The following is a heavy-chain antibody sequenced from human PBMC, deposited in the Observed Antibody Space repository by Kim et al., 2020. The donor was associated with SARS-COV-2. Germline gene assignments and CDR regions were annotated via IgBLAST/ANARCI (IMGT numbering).Heavy chain of an antibody. J-gene: IGHJ3*02. D-gene: IGHD6-19*01. V-gene: IGHV3-13*01. CDR1: GFTFSSYD. CDR2: IGTAGDT. Sequence: GGSLRLSCAASGFTFSSYDMHWVRQATGKGLEWVSAIGTAGDTYYPGSVKGRFTISRENAKNSLYLQMNSLRAGDTAVYYCARGQYSSGREQAAGASDIWGQGTMVTVSS. CDR3: ARGQYSSGREQAAGASDI.